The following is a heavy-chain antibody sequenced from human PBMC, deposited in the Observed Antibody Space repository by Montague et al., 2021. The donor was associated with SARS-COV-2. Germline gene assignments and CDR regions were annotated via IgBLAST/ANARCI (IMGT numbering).Heavy chain of an antibody. J-gene: IGHJ4*02. V-gene: IGHV4-39*07. Sequence: SETLSLTCTVSGGSISSSSYYWGWIRQPPGKGLEWIGSIYYSGSTYYNPSLKSRVTISVDTSKNQFSLKLSSVTAADTAVYYCARVGGQRLVRGSGMDYWGQGTLVTVSS. D-gene: IGHD6-13*01. CDR2: IYYSGST. CDR1: GGSISSSSYY. CDR3: ARVGGQRLVRGSGMDY.